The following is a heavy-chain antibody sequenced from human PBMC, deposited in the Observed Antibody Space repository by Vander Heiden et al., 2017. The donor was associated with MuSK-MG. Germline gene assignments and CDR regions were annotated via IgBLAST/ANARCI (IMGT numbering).Heavy chain of an antibody. V-gene: IGHV4-31*03. J-gene: IGHJ5*02. D-gene: IGHD6-6*01. CDR3: ARDRDSSSSTNWFDP. Sequence: QVQLQESGPGLVKPSQTLSLTCPVSGGSISSGGYYWSWIRQHPGKGLEWIGYIYYSGSTYYNPSLKSRVTISVDTSKNQFSLKLSSVTAADTAVYYCARDRDSSSSTNWFDPWGQGTLVTVSS. CDR1: GGSISSGGYY. CDR2: IYYSGST.